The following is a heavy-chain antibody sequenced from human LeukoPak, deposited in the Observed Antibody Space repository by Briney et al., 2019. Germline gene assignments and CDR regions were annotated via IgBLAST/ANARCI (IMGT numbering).Heavy chain of an antibody. J-gene: IGHJ3*02. CDR2: IYYSGST. D-gene: IGHD3-22*01. V-gene: IGHV4-39*01. CDR3: ARHPGGISMIVVVIRDAFDI. CDR1: GGSISSSSYY. Sequence: SETLSLTCTVSGGSISSSSYYWGWIRQPPGMGLEWIGSIYYSGSTYYNPSLKSRVTISVDTSKNQFSLKLSSVTAADTAVYYCARHPGGISMIVVVIRDAFDIWGQGTMVTVSS.